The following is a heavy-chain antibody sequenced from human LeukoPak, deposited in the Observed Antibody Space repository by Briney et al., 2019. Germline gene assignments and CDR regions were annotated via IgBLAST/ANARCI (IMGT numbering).Heavy chain of an antibody. J-gene: IGHJ4*02. V-gene: IGHV4-39*01. CDR2: IYYSGST. CDR3: ARRENDILTGPSPDY. D-gene: IGHD3-9*01. CDR1: GGSISSSSYY. Sequence: SETLSLTCTVSGGSISSSSYYWGRIRQPPGKGLEWIGSIYYSGSTYYNPSLKSRVTISVDTSKNQFSLKLSSVTAADTAVYYCARRENDILTGPSPDYWGQGTLVTVSS.